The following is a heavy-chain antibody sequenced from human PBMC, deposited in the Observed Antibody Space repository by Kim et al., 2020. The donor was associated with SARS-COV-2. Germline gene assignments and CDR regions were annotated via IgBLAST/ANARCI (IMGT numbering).Heavy chain of an antibody. CDR1: GYSFTSYW. J-gene: IGHJ5*02. V-gene: IGHV5-51*01. CDR2: IYPGDSDT. Sequence: GESLKISCKGSGYSFTSYWIGWVRQMPGKGPEWMGIIYPGDSDTRYSPSFQGQVTISADKSISTAYLQWSSLKASDTAMYYCARLTYYYDSSGYGINWFDPWGQGTLVTVSS. CDR3: ARLTYYYDSSGYGINWFDP. D-gene: IGHD3-22*01.